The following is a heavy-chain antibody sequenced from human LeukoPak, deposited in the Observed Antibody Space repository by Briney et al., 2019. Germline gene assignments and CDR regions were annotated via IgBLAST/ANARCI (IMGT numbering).Heavy chain of an antibody. V-gene: IGHV1-2*02. CDR2: INPNNGGT. CDR3: VRDQNYYDSSGYFGIDY. D-gene: IGHD3-22*01. CDR1: GYTFTGYY. J-gene: IGHJ4*02. Sequence: ASVKVSCKASGYTFTGYYMHWVRQAPGQGLEWMGWINPNNGGTNYAQNFQDRVTMTRDTSINTAYMELSRLRSDDTAVYYCVRDQNYYDSSGYFGIDYWGQGTLVTVSS.